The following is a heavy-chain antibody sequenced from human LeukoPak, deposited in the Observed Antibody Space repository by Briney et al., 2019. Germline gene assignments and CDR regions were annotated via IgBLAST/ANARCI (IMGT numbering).Heavy chain of an antibody. CDR3: ARVRRHSKEWLRSYYYYYYYMDV. CDR1: GFTFSSDA. J-gene: IGHJ6*03. V-gene: IGHV3-23*01. Sequence: PGGSLRLSCAASGFTFSSDAMSWVRQAPGKGLEWVSAISGSGGSTYYADSVKGRFTISRDNAKNSLYLQMNSLRAEDTAVYYCARVRRHSKEWLRSYYYYYYYMDVWGKGTTVTISS. CDR2: ISGSGGST. D-gene: IGHD5-12*01.